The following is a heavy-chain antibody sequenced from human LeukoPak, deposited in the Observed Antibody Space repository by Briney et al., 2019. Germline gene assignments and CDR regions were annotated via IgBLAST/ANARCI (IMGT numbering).Heavy chain of an antibody. V-gene: IGHV3-30*02. CDR3: AKDHPTDTMVRGVIIGKSVPYYYYMDV. D-gene: IGHD3-10*01. J-gene: IGHJ6*03. CDR1: GFTFSSYG. Sequence: GGSLRLSCAASGFTFSSYGMPWVRQAPGKGLEWVAFIRYDGSNKYYADSVKGRFTISRDNSKNTLYLQMNSLRAEDTAVYYCAKDHPTDTMVRGVIIGKSVPYYYYMDVWGKGTTVTISS. CDR2: IRYDGSNK.